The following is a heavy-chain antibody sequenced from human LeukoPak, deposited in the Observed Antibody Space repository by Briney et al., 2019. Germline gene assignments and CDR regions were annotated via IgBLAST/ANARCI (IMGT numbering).Heavy chain of an antibody. CDR1: GFTFSSYA. J-gene: IGHJ6*02. D-gene: IGHD4-23*01. CDR3: AIAPTTVDYYYYYGMDV. CDR2: ISGSGGST. V-gene: IGHV3-23*01. Sequence: GGSLRLSCAASGFTFSSYAMSCVRQAPGKGLEWVSAISGSGGSTYYADSVKGRFTISRDNSKNTLYLQMNSLRAEDTAVYYCAIAPTTVDYYYYYGMDVWGQGTTVTVSS.